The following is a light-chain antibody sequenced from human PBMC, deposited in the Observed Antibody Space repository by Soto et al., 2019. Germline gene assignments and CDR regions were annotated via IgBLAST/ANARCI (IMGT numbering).Light chain of an antibody. Sequence: QSALGQPASVSGSPGQSITIPCTGTTSDIGAYDYVSWYQQHPGKVPKLIIFEVTKRPSGFSSRFSGSKSGNTASLAITGLQAEDEADYYCQSYDSRLSGSFFGTGTKVTV. CDR3: QSYDSRLSGSF. CDR1: TSDIGAYDY. V-gene: IGLV2-14*01. J-gene: IGLJ1*01. CDR2: EVT.